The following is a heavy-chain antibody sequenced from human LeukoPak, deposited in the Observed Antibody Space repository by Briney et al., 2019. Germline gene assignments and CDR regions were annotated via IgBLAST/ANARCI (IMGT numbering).Heavy chain of an antibody. Sequence: ASVKVSCKTSGYTLINYAISWVRQAPGQGLEWLGWITGYDANTKYAQKIQGRATMTIDMSTSTAYMELRSLRSDDMAVYYCARDDPAYDRRGYYYYWGQGSLVTVSS. J-gene: IGHJ4*02. CDR1: GYTLINYA. CDR3: ARDDPAYDRRGYYYY. D-gene: IGHD3-22*01. CDR2: ITGYDANT. V-gene: IGHV1-18*03.